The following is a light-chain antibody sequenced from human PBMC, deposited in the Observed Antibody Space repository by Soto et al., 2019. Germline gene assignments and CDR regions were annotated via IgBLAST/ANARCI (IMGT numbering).Light chain of an antibody. V-gene: IGKV3-11*01. CDR2: DAS. Sequence: EIVLTQSPATLSLSPGERATLSCRASQSVGGYLDWYQQKPGQAPRLLIYDASNRASGIPARFSGSGSGTDCTLTISSLEPEDLAVYYCHQRSNWPPLTFGGGTKGEIK. J-gene: IGKJ4*01. CDR3: HQRSNWPPLT. CDR1: QSVGGY.